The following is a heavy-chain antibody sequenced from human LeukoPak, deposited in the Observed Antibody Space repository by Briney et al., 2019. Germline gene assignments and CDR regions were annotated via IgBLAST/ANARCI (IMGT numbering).Heavy chain of an antibody. CDR3: TRGATYYYDSSGYTDAFGI. V-gene: IGHV1-2*04. CDR2: INPNSGGT. CDR1: GYTFTGYY. D-gene: IGHD3-22*01. Sequence: ASVKVSCKASGYTFTGYYMHWVRQAPGQGLEWMGWINPNSGGTNYAQKFQGWVTMTRDTSISTAYMELSRLRSDDTAVYYCTRGATYYYDSSGYTDAFGIWGQGTMVTVSS. J-gene: IGHJ3*02.